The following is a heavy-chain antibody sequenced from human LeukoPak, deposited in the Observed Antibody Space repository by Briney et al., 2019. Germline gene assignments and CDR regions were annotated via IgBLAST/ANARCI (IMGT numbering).Heavy chain of an antibody. J-gene: IGHJ6*02. V-gene: IGHV3-23*01. D-gene: IGHD6-19*01. CDR3: AKDGGSSGSRFFYHYYGMDV. Sequence: GGSLRLSCAASGFTFSSYAMSWVRQAPGKGLEWVSAISGSGGSTYYADSVKGRFTISRDNSKNTLYLQMNSLRAEDTAVYYCAKDGGSSGSRFFYHYYGMDVWGQGTTVTVSS. CDR2: ISGSGGST. CDR1: GFTFSSYA.